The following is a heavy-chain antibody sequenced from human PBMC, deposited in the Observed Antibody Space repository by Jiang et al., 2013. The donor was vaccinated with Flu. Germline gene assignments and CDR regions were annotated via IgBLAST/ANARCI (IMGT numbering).Heavy chain of an antibody. D-gene: IGHD6-19*01. Sequence: KGLEWVSAISGSGGSTYYADSVKGRFTISRDNSKNTLYLQMNSLRAEDTAVYYCAKDRAVAGDAFDIWGQGTMVTVSS. CDR2: ISGSGGST. J-gene: IGHJ3*02. V-gene: IGHV3-23*01. CDR3: AKDRAVAGDAFDI.